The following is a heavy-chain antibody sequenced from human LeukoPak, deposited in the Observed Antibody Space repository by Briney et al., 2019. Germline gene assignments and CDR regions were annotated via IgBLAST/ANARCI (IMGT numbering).Heavy chain of an antibody. J-gene: IGHJ5*02. D-gene: IGHD5-18*01. CDR2: ISSSGSTI. CDR1: GFTFSDYY. V-gene: IGHV3-11*01. CDR3: ARDHLPRRGPYSYGYYWFDP. Sequence: NPGGSLRLSCAASGFTFSDYYMSWIRQAPGKGLGWVSYISSSGSTIYYADSVKGRFTISRDNAKNSLYLQMNSLRAEDTAVYYCARDHLPRRGPYSYGYYWFDPWGQGTLVTVSS.